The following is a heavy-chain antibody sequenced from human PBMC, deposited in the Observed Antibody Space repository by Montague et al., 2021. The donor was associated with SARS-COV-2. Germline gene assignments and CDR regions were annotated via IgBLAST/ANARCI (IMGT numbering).Heavy chain of an antibody. D-gene: IGHD3-22*01. CDR1: GGSFNDYY. V-gene: IGHV4-34*01. J-gene: IGHJ4*02. CDR3: ARGHQGVAMIVVVMIGAEYYFDY. CDR2: INHGGST. Sequence: SETLSLTCAVYGGSFNDYYWSWIWQPPGKGLEWIGEINHGGSTNYSPSLKSRVTISADTSKNQFSLKLKSVTAADTANYYCARGHQGVAMIVVVMIGAEYYFDYWGQGSLVTVSS.